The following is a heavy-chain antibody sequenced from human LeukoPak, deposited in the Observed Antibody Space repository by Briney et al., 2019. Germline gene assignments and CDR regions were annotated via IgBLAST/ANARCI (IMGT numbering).Heavy chain of an antibody. V-gene: IGHV3-21*01. Sequence: GGSLRLSCAASGFTFSSYSMNWVRQAPGKGLEWVSSISSSSSYIYYADSVKSRFTISRDNAKTSLYLQMNSLRGEDTAVYYCARDRVRGVSGVWFDPWGQGTLVTVSS. D-gene: IGHD3-10*01. J-gene: IGHJ5*02. CDR2: ISSSSSYI. CDR3: ARDRVRGVSGVWFDP. CDR1: GFTFSSYS.